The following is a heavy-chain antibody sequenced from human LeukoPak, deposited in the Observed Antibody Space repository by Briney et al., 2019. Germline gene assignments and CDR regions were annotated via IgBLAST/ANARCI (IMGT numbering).Heavy chain of an antibody. CDR1: GFTVSSNY. V-gene: IGHV3-53*01. D-gene: IGHD4-17*01. Sequence: PGGSVRLSCAASGFTVSSNYIRWVRPAPRKGGAWVSVIYSGGSTYYADSAKGRFTISRDNSKNTLYLQMNSLRAEDTAVYYCARSHYGDYINWFDPWGQGTLVTVSS. CDR3: ARSHYGDYINWFDP. CDR2: IYSGGST. J-gene: IGHJ5*02.